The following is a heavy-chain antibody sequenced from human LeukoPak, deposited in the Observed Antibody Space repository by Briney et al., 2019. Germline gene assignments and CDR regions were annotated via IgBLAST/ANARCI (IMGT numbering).Heavy chain of an antibody. CDR1: GYTFTGYY. J-gene: IGHJ4*02. D-gene: IGHD3-9*01. CDR2: INPNSGGT. Sequence: ASVKVSCKASGYTFTGYYMHWMRQAPGQGLEWMGWINPNSGGTNYAQKFQGRVTMTRDTSISTAYMELSRLRSDDTAVYYCARGSTYYDILTGYYEERGFDYWGQGTLVTVSS. CDR3: ARGSTYYDILTGYYEERGFDY. V-gene: IGHV1-2*02.